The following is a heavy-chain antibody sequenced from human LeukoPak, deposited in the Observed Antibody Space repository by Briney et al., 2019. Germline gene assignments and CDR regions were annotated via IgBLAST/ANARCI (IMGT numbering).Heavy chain of an antibody. D-gene: IGHD3-10*01. J-gene: IGHJ6*03. CDR2: IQNDGSNE. Sequence: GGSLRLSCAASGFTFSSYGMHWVRQAPGKGLEWVAYIQNDGSNEQYADSVKGRFSISRDSSKNILYLQMNSLRAEDTAVYYCARLDYGSGSYYYYYYMDVWGKGTTVTVSS. CDR3: ARLDYGSGSYYYYYYMDV. CDR1: GFTFSSYG. V-gene: IGHV3-30*02.